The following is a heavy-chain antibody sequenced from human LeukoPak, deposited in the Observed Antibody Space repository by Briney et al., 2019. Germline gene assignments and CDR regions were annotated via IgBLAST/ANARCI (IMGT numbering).Heavy chain of an antibody. CDR1: GGSISSGSYS. CDR2: TYYSGST. Sequence: PSETLSLTCAVSGGSISSGSYSWSWIRQPPGKGLEWIGYTYYSGSTNYNPSLKSRVTISVDTSKNQFSLKLSSVTAADTAVYYCARVSGYSSIGQAFDYWGQGTLVTVSS. D-gene: IGHD6-13*01. J-gene: IGHJ4*02. V-gene: IGHV4-30-4*07. CDR3: ARVSGYSSIGQAFDY.